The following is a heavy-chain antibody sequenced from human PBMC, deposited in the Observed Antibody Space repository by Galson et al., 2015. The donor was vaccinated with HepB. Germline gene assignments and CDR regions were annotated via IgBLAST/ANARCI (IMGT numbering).Heavy chain of an antibody. V-gene: IGHV3-7*01. CDR1: GFTFTDYW. J-gene: IGHJ4*02. CDR3: ARDRRTGGYEHDD. D-gene: IGHD5-12*01. CDR2: IKQDGSET. Sequence: SLRLSCAASGFTFTDYWMTWVRQAPGKGLEWVANIKQDGSETYVDSVKGRCTISRDNDKNLLYLQINSLSDEDTAVYYCARDRRTGGYEHDDWGQGTVVTV.